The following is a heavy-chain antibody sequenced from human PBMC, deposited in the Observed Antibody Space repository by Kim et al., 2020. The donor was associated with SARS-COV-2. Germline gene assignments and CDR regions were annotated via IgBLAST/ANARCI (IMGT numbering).Heavy chain of an antibody. Sequence: ASVKVSCKASGYTFTGYYMHWVRQAPGQGLEWMGRINPNSGGTNYAQKFQGRVTMTRDTSISTAYMELSRLRSDDTAVYYCARDGQLWPNVGIDYWGQGTLVTVSS. CDR2: INPNSGGT. V-gene: IGHV1-2*06. J-gene: IGHJ4*02. CDR1: GYTFTGYY. CDR3: ARDGQLWPNVGIDY. D-gene: IGHD5-18*01.